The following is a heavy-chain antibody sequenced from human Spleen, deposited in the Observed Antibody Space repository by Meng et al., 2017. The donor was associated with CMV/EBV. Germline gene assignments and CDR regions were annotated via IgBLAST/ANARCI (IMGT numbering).Heavy chain of an antibody. CDR3: ASLTYYYDSSGYYPPDY. CDR2: INPNSGGT. V-gene: IGHV1-2*02. Sequence: LVQSGAEVKKPGASGKVSCKASGYTFTGYYMHWVRQAPGQGLEWMGWINPNSGGTNYAQKFQGRVTMTRDTSISTAYMELSRLRSDDTAVYYCASLTYYYDSSGYYPPDYWGQGTLVTVSS. D-gene: IGHD3-22*01. CDR1: GYTFTGYY. J-gene: IGHJ4*02.